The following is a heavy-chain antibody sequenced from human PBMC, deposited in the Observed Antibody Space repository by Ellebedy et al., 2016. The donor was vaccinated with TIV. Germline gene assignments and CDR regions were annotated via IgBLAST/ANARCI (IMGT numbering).Heavy chain of an antibody. D-gene: IGHD4-11*01. CDR3: ASSYSNYVGAVDY. Sequence: SETLSLTXAVSGGSIRSGGYSWSWIRQPPGKGLEWIGYIYHTGTVFYNTSFRSRVTISADKSTNQFSLKLNSVTAADTALYYCASSYSNYVGAVDYWGQGILVAVSS. CDR1: GGSIRSGGYS. V-gene: IGHV4-30-2*01. CDR2: IYHTGTV. J-gene: IGHJ4*02.